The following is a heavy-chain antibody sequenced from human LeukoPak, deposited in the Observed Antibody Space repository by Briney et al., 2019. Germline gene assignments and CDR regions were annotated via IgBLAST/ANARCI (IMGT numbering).Heavy chain of an antibody. V-gene: IGHV4-34*01. Sequence: SETLSLTCAVYGGSFSGYYWSWIRQPPGKGLEWIGEINHSGSTNYNPSLKSRVTISVDTSKNQFSLKLSSVTAADTAVYYCARPGGDLAYWGQGTLVTVSS. D-gene: IGHD3-16*01. CDR3: ARPGGDLAY. CDR1: GGSFSGYY. J-gene: IGHJ4*02. CDR2: INHSGST.